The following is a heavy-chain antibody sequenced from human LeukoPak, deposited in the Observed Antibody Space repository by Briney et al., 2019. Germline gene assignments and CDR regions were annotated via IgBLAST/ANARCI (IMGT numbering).Heavy chain of an antibody. CDR3: ARALSG. J-gene: IGHJ4*02. CDR1: GFTFSNYW. CDR2: IKQDGSEK. D-gene: IGHD3-3*01. V-gene: IGHV3-7*03. Sequence: GGSLRLSCAASGFTFSNYWMHWVRQTPGKGLEWVANIKQDGSEKYYVGSVKGRFSISRDNAKNSVYLQMNSLRAEDTAVYYCARALSGWGQGTLVTVSS.